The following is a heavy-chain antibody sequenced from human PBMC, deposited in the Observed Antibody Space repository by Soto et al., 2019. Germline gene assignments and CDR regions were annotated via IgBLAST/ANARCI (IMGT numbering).Heavy chain of an antibody. D-gene: IGHD3-3*01. CDR2: IKSKSDGGTT. CDR3: TTEHVVFGVAIVPFEY. CDR1: VCTFSNAW. V-gene: IGHV3-15*01. Sequence: VGSLRLSCASSVCTFSNAWMSCVRQSPGKWLEWVGRIKSKSDGGTTDYAAPVKGRVAISRDDSSNTLYLQMNSLKTEDTAVYYCTTEHVVFGVAIVPFEYWCQGTLVTVSS. J-gene: IGHJ4*02.